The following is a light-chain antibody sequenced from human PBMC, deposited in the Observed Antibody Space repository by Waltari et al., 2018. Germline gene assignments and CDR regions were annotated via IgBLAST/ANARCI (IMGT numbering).Light chain of an antibody. V-gene: IGLV2-23*01. Sequence: QSALTQPASVSGSPVQSITISCTATSSDVGSYDLVSWYQQHPGRAPKLMIYEGSKRPSGVSNRFSGSKSGNTASLTISGLQAEDEADYYCCSYAGSNWVFGGGTKLTVL. CDR3: CSYAGSNWV. J-gene: IGLJ3*02. CDR1: SSDVGSYDL. CDR2: EGS.